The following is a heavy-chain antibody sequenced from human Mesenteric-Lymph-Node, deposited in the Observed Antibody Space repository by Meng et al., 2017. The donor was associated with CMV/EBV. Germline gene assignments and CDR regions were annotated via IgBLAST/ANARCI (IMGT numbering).Heavy chain of an antibody. CDR2: IDPSDSYT. CDR1: GYSFTSYW. V-gene: IGHV5-10-1*01. J-gene: IGHJ4*02. Sequence: KGSGYSFTSYWISWVRQMPGKGLEWMGRIDPSDSYTNYSPSFQGHVTISADKSISTAYLQWSSLKASDTAMYYCARQSRDIVATSDYWGQGTLVTVSS. D-gene: IGHD5-12*01. CDR3: ARQSRDIVATSDY.